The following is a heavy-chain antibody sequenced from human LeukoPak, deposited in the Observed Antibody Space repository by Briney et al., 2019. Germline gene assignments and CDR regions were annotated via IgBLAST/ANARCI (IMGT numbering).Heavy chain of an antibody. CDR2: ISSSSSYT. V-gene: IGHV3-11*06. J-gene: IGHJ5*02. CDR3: ARGYCSSTSCYATVEWFDP. CDR1: GFTLSDYY. Sequence: PGGSLRLSCAASGFTLSDYYMSWIRQAPGKGLEWVSYISSSSSYTNYADSVKGRFAISRDNAKNSLYLQMNSLRAEDTAVYYCARGYCSSTSCYATVEWFDPWGQGTLVTVSS. D-gene: IGHD2-2*01.